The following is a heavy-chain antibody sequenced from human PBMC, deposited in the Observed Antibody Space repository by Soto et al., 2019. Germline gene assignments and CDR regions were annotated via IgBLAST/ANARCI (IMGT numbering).Heavy chain of an antibody. CDR1: GFTFSSYA. D-gene: IGHD6-19*01. CDR3: AKSSRLVGLPAEYFQH. V-gene: IGHV3-23*01. J-gene: IGHJ1*01. CDR2: ISGSGGST. Sequence: PGGSLRLSCAASGFTFSSYAMSWVRQAPGKGLEWVSAISGSGGSTYYADSVKGRFTISRDNSKNTLYLQMNSLRAEDTAVYYCAKSSRLVGLPAEYFQHWGQGTRVTVSS.